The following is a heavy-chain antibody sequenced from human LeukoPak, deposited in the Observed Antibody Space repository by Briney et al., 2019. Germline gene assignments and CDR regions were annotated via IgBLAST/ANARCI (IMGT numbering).Heavy chain of an antibody. CDR1: GYTFRSYW. D-gene: IGHD6-19*01. J-gene: IGHJ4*02. CDR3: ARVICCGWEGELSD. V-gene: IGHV3-74*01. Sequence: QPGGSLRLSCETSGYTFRSYWRHLVRHAPGKGLLCVSRINSDGSTTRYADSVMGRFTIARDNAKNTLYLQMNSLRAEDTAVYYCARVICCGWEGELSDWGQGTLVTVSS. CDR2: INSDGSTT.